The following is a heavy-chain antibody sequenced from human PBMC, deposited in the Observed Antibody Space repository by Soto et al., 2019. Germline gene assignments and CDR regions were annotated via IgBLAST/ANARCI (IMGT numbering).Heavy chain of an antibody. Sequence: GESLKISCAASGFTFSSYSMNWVRQAPGKGLEWVSSISSSSSYIYYADSVKGRFTISRDNAKNSLYLQMNSLRAEDTAVYYCARDALLYDSSGYYSGVIDYWGQGTLVTVSS. V-gene: IGHV3-21*01. J-gene: IGHJ4*02. CDR2: ISSSSSYI. CDR3: ARDALLYDSSGYYSGVIDY. CDR1: GFTFSSYS. D-gene: IGHD3-22*01.